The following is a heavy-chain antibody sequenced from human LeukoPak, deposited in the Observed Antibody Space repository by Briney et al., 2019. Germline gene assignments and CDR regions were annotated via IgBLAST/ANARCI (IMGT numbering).Heavy chain of an antibody. CDR2: IYYSGST. J-gene: IGHJ5*02. Sequence: SETLSLTCTVSGGSISYYYWSWIRQPPGKGLEWIGYIYYSGSTNYNPSLKSRVTISVDTSKNQFSLKLSSVTAADTAVYYCARGSYDFWSGYYILWFDPWGQGTLVTVSS. V-gene: IGHV4-59*01. D-gene: IGHD3-3*01. CDR3: ARGSYDFWSGYYILWFDP. CDR1: GGSISYYY.